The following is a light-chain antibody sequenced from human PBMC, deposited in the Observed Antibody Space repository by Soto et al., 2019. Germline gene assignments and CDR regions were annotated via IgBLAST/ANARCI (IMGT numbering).Light chain of an antibody. Sequence: DIQMTQSPSILSASVGDRVTITCRASQGVSSWLAWYQQKLGKAPNLLIHKASHLESGVPSRFSGSGSGTEFTLTISSLQPGDYATYYCQHYNSYPWTFGQGTKVDIK. CDR2: KAS. V-gene: IGKV1-5*03. CDR3: QHYNSYPWT. J-gene: IGKJ1*01. CDR1: QGVSSW.